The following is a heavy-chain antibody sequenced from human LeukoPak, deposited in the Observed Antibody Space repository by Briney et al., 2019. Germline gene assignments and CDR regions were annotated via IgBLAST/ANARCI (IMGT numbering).Heavy chain of an antibody. V-gene: IGHV3-74*01. J-gene: IGHJ3*02. CDR1: GFAFSDYE. Sequence: GGSLRLSCASSGFAFSDYEMNWVRQAPGKGLVWVSRINSDGSNTIYADSVKDRFTMSRDNAKKTLYLEMNSLRAEDTAVYYCARDVVLSGTDAFDIWGQGTRVTVSS. CDR2: INSDGSNT. D-gene: IGHD2-15*01. CDR3: ARDVVLSGTDAFDI.